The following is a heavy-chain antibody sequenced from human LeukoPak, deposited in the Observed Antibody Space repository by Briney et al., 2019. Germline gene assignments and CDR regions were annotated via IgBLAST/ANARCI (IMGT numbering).Heavy chain of an antibody. V-gene: IGHV4-39*01. Sequence: SETLSLTCTVSGGSISSSSYYWGWIRQPPGKGLEWIGSIYYSGSTYYNPSLKSRVTISVDTPKNQFSLKLSSVTAADTAVYYCARQGYCSSTSCYDGAFDIWGQGTMVTVSS. CDR2: IYYSGST. CDR3: ARQGYCSSTSCYDGAFDI. J-gene: IGHJ3*02. D-gene: IGHD2-2*01. CDR1: GGSISSSSYY.